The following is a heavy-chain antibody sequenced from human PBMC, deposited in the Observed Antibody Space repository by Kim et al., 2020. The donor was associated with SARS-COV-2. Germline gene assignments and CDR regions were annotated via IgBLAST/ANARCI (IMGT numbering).Heavy chain of an antibody. CDR3: ARGGLSGSSWYARVYYYYGRDV. V-gene: IGHV1-69*13. D-gene: IGHD6-13*01. CDR2: IIPIFGTA. J-gene: IGHJ6*02. CDR1: GGTFSSYA. Sequence: SVKVSCKASGGTFSSYAISWVRQAPGQGLEWMGGIIPIFGTANYAQKFQGRVTITADESTSTAYMELSSLRSEDTAVYYCARGGLSGSSWYARVYYYYGRDVWGQGTTVTVSS.